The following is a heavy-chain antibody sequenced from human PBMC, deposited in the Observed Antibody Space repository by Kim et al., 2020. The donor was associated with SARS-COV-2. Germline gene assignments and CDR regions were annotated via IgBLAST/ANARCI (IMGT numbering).Heavy chain of an antibody. CDR1: GGSISSSSDY. CDR3: ARPPNDYYDSSGLYYFDY. CDR2: IYYSGRT. D-gene: IGHD3-22*01. V-gene: IGHV4-39*01. J-gene: IGHJ4*02. Sequence: SETLSLTCTVSGGSISSSSDYWGWIRQPPGKGLEWIGSIYYSGRTYYNPSLKSRVTIDVDTSKKQLSLKLSSVTAADTAVYYCARPPNDYYDSSGLYYFDYWGKGTLVTVSS.